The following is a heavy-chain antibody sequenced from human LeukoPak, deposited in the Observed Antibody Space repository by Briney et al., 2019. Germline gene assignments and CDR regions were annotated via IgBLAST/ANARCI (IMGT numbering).Heavy chain of an antibody. CDR3: ARLGDTAMAGIDY. Sequence: PSETLSLTCAVYGGSFSGYYWSWIRQPPGKGLEWIGEINHSGSTYYNPSLKSRVTISVDTSKNQFSLKLSSVTAADTAVYYCARLGDTAMAGIDYWGQGTLVTVSS. J-gene: IGHJ4*02. CDR2: INHSGST. D-gene: IGHD5-18*01. CDR1: GGSFSGYY. V-gene: IGHV4-34*01.